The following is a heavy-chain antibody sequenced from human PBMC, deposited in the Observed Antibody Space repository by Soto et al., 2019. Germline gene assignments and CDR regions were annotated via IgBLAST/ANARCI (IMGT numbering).Heavy chain of an antibody. CDR1: GGSINSGGFS. J-gene: IGHJ4*02. V-gene: IGHV4-30-2*01. CDR3: ARTPYGGYFDR. D-gene: IGHD4-17*01. CDR2: IYQSGST. Sequence: PSETLSLTCAVPGGSINSGGFSWSWIRQPPGKGLEWIGYIYQSGSTYYNPSLKSRVTLSVDTSNNRFSLKMNSVTAADTAVYYCARTPYGGYFDRWGQGTQVTVSS.